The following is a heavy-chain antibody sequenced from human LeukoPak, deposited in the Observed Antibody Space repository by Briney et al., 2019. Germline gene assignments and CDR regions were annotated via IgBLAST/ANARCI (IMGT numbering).Heavy chain of an antibody. CDR3: ARRFCSSVSCYDDDAFDV. V-gene: IGHV1-18*01. J-gene: IGHJ3*01. D-gene: IGHD2-2*01. Sequence: ASVKVSCKASGHTFVSYGISWLRQAPGQGREWMGWISVYNGKKNYAQKFQGRVTMTTDTSRSTAYLELRSLTSEDTAVYYCARRFCSSVSCYDDDAFDVWGQGTLVTVSS. CDR2: ISVYNGKK. CDR1: GHTFVSYG.